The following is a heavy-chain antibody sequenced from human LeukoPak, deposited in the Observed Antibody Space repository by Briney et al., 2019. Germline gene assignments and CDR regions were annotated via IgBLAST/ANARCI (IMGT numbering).Heavy chain of an antibody. V-gene: IGHV1-46*01. CDR1: GYTFTSYY. J-gene: IGHJ4*02. Sequence: GASVKVSCKASGYTFTSYYMHWVRQAPGQGLEWMGIINPSGSSTSYAQKFQGGVTMTRDTSTSTVYMELSSLRSEDTAVYYCARATISSELDYWGQGTLVTVSS. D-gene: IGHD3-22*01. CDR2: INPSGSST. CDR3: ARATISSELDY.